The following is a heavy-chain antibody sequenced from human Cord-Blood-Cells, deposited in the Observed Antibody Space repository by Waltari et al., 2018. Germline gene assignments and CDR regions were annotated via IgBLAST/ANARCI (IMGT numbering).Heavy chain of an antibody. V-gene: IGHV4-39*01. Sequence: QLQLQESGPGLVKPSETLSLTCIVSGCSLSSSSYYCGWIRAPPGKGLEWSGIIYYSGSTYYHPSLRSRVTIDLDTSKSQYSLKLGSGTAADTAVYYCARRDVSGAAAEYFQKWGQGTLVTVSS. CDR1: GCSLSSSSYY. J-gene: IGHJ1*01. CDR2: IYYSGST. CDR3: ARRDVSGAAAEYFQK. D-gene: IGHD6-13*01.